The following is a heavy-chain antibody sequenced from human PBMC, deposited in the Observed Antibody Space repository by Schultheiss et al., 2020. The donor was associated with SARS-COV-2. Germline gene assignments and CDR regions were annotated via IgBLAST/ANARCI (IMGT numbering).Heavy chain of an antibody. Sequence: GESLKISCAACGFTFSSYDMHWVRQATGKGLEWVSSISGSGGSTYYADSVRGRFTISRDNSKNTLYLQMNSLRAEDTAVYYCAKSYTAMVMVDWFDPWGQGTLVTVSS. D-gene: IGHD5-18*01. V-gene: IGHV3-23*01. CDR1: GFTFSSYD. J-gene: IGHJ5*02. CDR3: AKSYTAMVMVDWFDP. CDR2: ISGSGGST.